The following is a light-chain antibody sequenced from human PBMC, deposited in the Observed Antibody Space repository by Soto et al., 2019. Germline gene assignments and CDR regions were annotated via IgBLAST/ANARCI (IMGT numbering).Light chain of an antibody. J-gene: IGKJ5*01. CDR1: QSISNN. CDR2: GAY. CDR3: QQYNNWIT. Sequence: EIVMTQSPATLSVSPGERATLSCRASQSISNNVAWYQQKPGQAPRLLIYGAYTRATGIPARFSGSGSGTEFTLTISSLQSEDFAVYYCQQYNNWITFGQGTRLEIK. V-gene: IGKV3-15*01.